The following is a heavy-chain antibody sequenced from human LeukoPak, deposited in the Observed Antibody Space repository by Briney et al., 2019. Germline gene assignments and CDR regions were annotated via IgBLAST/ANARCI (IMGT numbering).Heavy chain of an antibody. J-gene: IGHJ4*02. D-gene: IGHD3-22*01. Sequence: GASLRLSCAASGFTFSSYAMSWVRQAPGKGLEWVSAISGSGGSTYYADSVKGRFTISRDNSKNTLYLQMNSLRAEDTAVYYCAKLDSSGYNLFDYWGQGTLVTVSS. CDR1: GFTFSSYA. CDR3: AKLDSSGYNLFDY. V-gene: IGHV3-23*01. CDR2: ISGSGGST.